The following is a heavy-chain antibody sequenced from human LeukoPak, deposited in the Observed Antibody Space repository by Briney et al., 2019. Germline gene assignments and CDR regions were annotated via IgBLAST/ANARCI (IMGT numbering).Heavy chain of an antibody. D-gene: IGHD3-16*01. J-gene: IGHJ4*02. CDR2: IWNDGSKK. CDR1: GFSFSTFG. CDR3: GRDSLGGDY. Sequence: SGRSLRLSCAASGFSFSTFGMHWARRAPGKGLEWVAVIWNDGSKKFCAESVKGRFTISRDNSQNTLYLQMNRLRAEDTAVYYCGRDSLGGDYWGQGTLVTVSS. V-gene: IGHV3-33*08.